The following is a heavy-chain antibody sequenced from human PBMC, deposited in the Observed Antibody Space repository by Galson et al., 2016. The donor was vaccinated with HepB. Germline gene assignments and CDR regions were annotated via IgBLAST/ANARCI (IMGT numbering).Heavy chain of an antibody. J-gene: IGHJ4*02. CDR3: VRRGHADY. V-gene: IGHV5-51*01. Sequence: QSGAEVKKPGESLRVSCKGSGYSFTPYWIGWVRQMPGKGLEWMGIIYPDDSDTSYNPSFQGQVTMSVAKSINTAYLQCSSLKASDTAMYYCVRRGHADYWGQGTQVIVSS. CDR2: IYPDDSDT. CDR1: GYSFTPYW.